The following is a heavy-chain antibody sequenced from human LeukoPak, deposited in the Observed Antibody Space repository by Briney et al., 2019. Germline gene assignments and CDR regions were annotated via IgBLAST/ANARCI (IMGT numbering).Heavy chain of an antibody. CDR2: MNPISGNT. V-gene: IGHV1-8*02. J-gene: IGHJ6*02. D-gene: IGHD6-13*01. CDR3: ARGRIAAAGTRADYYYYGMDV. Sequence: ASVKVSCKASGGTFSSYAINWVRQDTGQGLEWMGWMNPISGNTGYAQKFQGRVTMTRNTSIRTAYMELSSLRSEDTAVYYCARGRIAAAGTRADYYYYGMDVWGQGTTVTVSS. CDR1: GGTFSSYA.